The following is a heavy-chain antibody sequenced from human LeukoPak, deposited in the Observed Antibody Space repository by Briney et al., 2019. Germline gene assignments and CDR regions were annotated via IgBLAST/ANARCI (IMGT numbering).Heavy chain of an antibody. CDR2: IKYDASRT. CDR1: GFTFSSHW. Sequence: GGSLRLSCADSGFTFSSHWMHWVRQAPGKGLVWVSRIKYDASRTSYADSVKGRFTISRDNAKNSLYLQMNSLSAEDTAVYYCARGGELVCSGGSCYFVRAWGQGTLVTVSS. CDR3: ARGGELVCSGGSCYFVRA. J-gene: IGHJ5*02. V-gene: IGHV3-74*01. D-gene: IGHD2-15*01.